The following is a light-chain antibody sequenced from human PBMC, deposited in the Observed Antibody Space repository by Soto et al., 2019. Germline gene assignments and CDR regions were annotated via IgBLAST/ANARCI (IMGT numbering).Light chain of an antibody. Sequence: EIVMTQSPATLSVSPGERATLSCRASQSVSSNLAWYQQKPGQAPRLLNYGASTRATGIPDRFSGSGYGTEFTLTISSLQSEDFAVYYCQQYNNWLITFGQGTRLEI. J-gene: IGKJ5*01. CDR3: QQYNNWLIT. CDR2: GAS. CDR1: QSVSSN. V-gene: IGKV3-15*01.